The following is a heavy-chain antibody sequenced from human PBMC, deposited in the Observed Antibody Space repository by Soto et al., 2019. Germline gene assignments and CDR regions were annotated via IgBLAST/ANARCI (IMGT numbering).Heavy chain of an antibody. D-gene: IGHD3-9*01. CDR3: VRDRDWAFDI. CDR1: GYALRDYS. Sequence: GGSLRLSCAASGYALRDYSMNWVRQAPGKGLEWVSYTGTRRKYTFYADSVRGRFTISRDDARNSVYLQLNSLRGEDTAVYYCVRDRDWAFDIWGQGTMVTVSS. V-gene: IGHV3-21*05. J-gene: IGHJ3*02. CDR2: TGTRRKYT.